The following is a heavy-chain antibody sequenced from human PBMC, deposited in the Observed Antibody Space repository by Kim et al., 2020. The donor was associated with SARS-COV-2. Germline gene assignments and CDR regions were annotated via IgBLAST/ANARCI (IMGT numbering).Heavy chain of an antibody. D-gene: IGHD3-3*01. CDR2: IYYSGST. J-gene: IGHJ6*03. V-gene: IGHV4-59*01. Sequence: SETLSLTCTVSGGSISSYYWSWIRQPPGKGLEWIGYIYYSGSTNYNPSLKSRVTISVDTSKNQFSLKLSSVTAADTAVYYCARDLGYDFWSGYYGYYYMDVWGKGTTVTVSS. CDR1: GGSISSYY. CDR3: ARDLGYDFWSGYYGYYYMDV.